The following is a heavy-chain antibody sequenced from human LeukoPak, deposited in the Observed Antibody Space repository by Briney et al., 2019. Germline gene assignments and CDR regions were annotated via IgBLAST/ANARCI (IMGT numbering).Heavy chain of an antibody. J-gene: IGHJ4*02. CDR3: ARDFGYDSGTYLVH. V-gene: IGHV3-30*04. CDR1: GFTFSSYP. D-gene: IGHD3-10*01. CDR2: ISFDGKKK. Sequence: GRSLRLSCAASGFTFSSYPVHWVRQAPGKGLEWVSVISFDGKKKYYADSVKGRFTISGDNSKDTLYLQMNSLRTEDTAVYYCARDFGYDSGTYLVHWGQGTLVTVSS.